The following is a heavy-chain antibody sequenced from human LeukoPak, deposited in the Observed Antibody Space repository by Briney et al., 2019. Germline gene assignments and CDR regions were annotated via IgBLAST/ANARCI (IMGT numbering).Heavy chain of an antibody. CDR1: GFTFSSYA. V-gene: IGHV3-23*01. CDR2: ISGSGGST. CDR3: ANDLWFGELFGIFDY. Sequence: SGGSLRLSCAASGFTFSSYAMSWVRQAPGKGLEWVSAISGSGGSTYYADSVKGRFTISRDNSKNTLYLQMNSLRAEDTAVYYCANDLWFGELFGIFDYWGQGTLVTVSS. J-gene: IGHJ4*02. D-gene: IGHD3-10*01.